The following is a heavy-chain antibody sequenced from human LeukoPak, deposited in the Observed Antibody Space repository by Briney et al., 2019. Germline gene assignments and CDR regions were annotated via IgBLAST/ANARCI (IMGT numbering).Heavy chain of an antibody. CDR1: GGSISSSSYY. D-gene: IGHD3-22*01. J-gene: IGHJ3*02. CDR3: ARKFPMRGDAFDI. CDR2: IYYSGST. V-gene: IGHV4-39*01. Sequence: NPSETLSLTCTVSGGSISSSSYYWGWIRQPPGKGLEWIGSIYYSGSTYYNPSLKSRVTISVDTSKNQFSLKLSSVTAADTAVYYCARKFPMRGDAFDIWGQGTMVTVSS.